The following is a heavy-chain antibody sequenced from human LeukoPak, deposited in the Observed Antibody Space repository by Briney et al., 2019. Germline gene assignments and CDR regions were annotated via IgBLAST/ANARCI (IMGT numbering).Heavy chain of an antibody. V-gene: IGHV4-38-2*02. CDR3: AREGDMTGNDAFDI. CDR1: GDSIGSHYY. D-gene: IGHD1-20*01. Sequence: SETLSLTCTVSGDSIGSHYYWSWIRQPPGKGLEWIGEINHSGSTNYNPSLKSRVTISVDTSKNQFSLKLSSVTAADTAVYYCAREGDMTGNDAFDIWGQGTMVTVSS. J-gene: IGHJ3*02. CDR2: INHSGST.